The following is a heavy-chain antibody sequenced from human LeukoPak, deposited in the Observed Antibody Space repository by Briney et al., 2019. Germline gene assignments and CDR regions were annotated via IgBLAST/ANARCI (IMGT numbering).Heavy chain of an antibody. CDR1: GFNFSRYA. V-gene: IGHV3-23*01. D-gene: IGHD3-10*01. CDR3: AKDLWIIDYYGSRSSYFDS. CDR2: ISGSGGST. Sequence: PGGSLRLSCAASGFNFSRYAMSWVRQAPRKGLEWVSVISGSGGSTYNADSVKGRFTISRENSNSTLYLQMNSLRAEDTAIYYGAKDLWIIDYYGSRSSYFDSWGQGTLVTVSS. J-gene: IGHJ4*02.